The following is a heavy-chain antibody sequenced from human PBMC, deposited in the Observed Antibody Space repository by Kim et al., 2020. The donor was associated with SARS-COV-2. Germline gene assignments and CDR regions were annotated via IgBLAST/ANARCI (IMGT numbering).Heavy chain of an antibody. Sequence: GGSLRLSCAASGFTFSSYAMHWVRQAPGKGLEWVAVISYDGSNKYYADSVKGRFTISRDNSKNTLYLQMNSLRAEDTAVYYCARSLYGDKVDYWGQGTLV. D-gene: IGHD4-17*01. V-gene: IGHV3-30*04. CDR1: GFTFSSYA. CDR2: ISYDGSNK. CDR3: ARSLYGDKVDY. J-gene: IGHJ4*02.